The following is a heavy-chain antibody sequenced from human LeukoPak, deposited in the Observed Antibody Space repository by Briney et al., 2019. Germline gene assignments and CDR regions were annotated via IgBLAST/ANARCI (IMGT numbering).Heavy chain of an antibody. V-gene: IGHV4-61*05. CDR3: ARLGLGRRNYYYYGMDV. CDR2: IYYSGST. D-gene: IGHD1-14*01. Sequence: SETLSLTCTVSGGSISSSSYYWGWIRQPPGKGLEWIGYIYYSGSTNYNPSLKSRVTISVDTSKNQFSLKLSSVTAADTAVYYCARLGLGRRNYYYYGMDVWGQGTTVTVSS. CDR1: GGSISSSSYY. J-gene: IGHJ6*02.